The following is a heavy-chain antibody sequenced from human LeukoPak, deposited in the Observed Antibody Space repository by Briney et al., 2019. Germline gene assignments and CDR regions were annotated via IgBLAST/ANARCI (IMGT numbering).Heavy chain of an antibody. D-gene: IGHD1-7*01. CDR2: INSGGSST. CDR3: ATGNYHAFDI. V-gene: IGHV3-74*01. CDR1: GFTLSSYR. Sequence: GGSLRLSCAASGFTLSSYRMHWVRQAPGKGLVWVSCINSGGSSTRYADSVKGRFTISRDNAKNTLYLQMNSLRAVDTAVYYCATGNYHAFDIWGQGTMVTASS. J-gene: IGHJ3*02.